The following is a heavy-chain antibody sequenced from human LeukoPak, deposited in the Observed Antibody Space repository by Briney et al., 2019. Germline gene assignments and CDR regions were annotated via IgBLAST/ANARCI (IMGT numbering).Heavy chain of an antibody. CDR1: GYSISSGYY. Sequence: PSETLSLTCAVCGYSISSGYYWGWIRQPPGKGLEWIGSIYHSGSTYYNSSLKSRVTISVDTSKNQFSLKLSSVAAADTAVYYCARQMGTSLDYWGQGTLVTVSS. V-gene: IGHV4-38-2*01. CDR3: ARQMGTSLDY. J-gene: IGHJ4*02. CDR2: IYHSGST. D-gene: IGHD5-24*01.